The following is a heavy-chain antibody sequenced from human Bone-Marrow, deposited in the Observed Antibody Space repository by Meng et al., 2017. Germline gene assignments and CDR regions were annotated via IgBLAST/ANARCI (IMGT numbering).Heavy chain of an antibody. D-gene: IGHD6-19*01. CDR2: IWFDGSNK. CDR1: GFTFSSYG. CDR3: AKDTQRTVAGIFDY. V-gene: IGHV3-33*06. Sequence: QVHLVESGGGVVQPGRSLRLSCAVSGFTFSSYGMHWARQAPGKGLEWVALIWFDGSNKYYVDSVKGRFTISRDNSKNTLYLQMNSLRAEDTAVYYCAKDTQRTVAGIFDYWGQGTLVTVSS. J-gene: IGHJ4*02.